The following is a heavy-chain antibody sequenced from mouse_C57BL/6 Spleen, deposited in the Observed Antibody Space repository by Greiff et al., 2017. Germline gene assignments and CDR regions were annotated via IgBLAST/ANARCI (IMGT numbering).Heavy chain of an antibody. CDR3: ARHEAPYGNYNYAMDY. V-gene: IGHV1-62-2*01. D-gene: IGHD2-1*01. J-gene: IGHJ4*01. CDR2: IYPGSGSI. CDR1: GYTFTEYT. Sequence: VQLQQSGAELVKPGASVKLSCKASGYTFTEYTIHWVKQRSGQGLEWIGWIYPGSGSIKYNEKFKDKATLTADKSSSTVYMELSRLTSEDSAVYFCARHEAPYGNYNYAMDYWGQGTSVTVSS.